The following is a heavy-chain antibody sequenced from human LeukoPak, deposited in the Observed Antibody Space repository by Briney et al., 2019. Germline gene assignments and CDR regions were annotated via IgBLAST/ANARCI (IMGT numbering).Heavy chain of an antibody. Sequence: GSLRLSCAASGFSFSDCAMSWVRQAPGRGLEWVSSISGSAGSTYYADSMKGRFTISRDNPKNTLHLEMNSLRAEDTAVYYCARGHHYYDSSAYYYWGQGTLVTVSS. D-gene: IGHD3-22*01. CDR2: ISGSAGST. CDR3: ARGHHYYDSSAYYY. V-gene: IGHV3-23*01. CDR1: GFSFSDCA. J-gene: IGHJ4*02.